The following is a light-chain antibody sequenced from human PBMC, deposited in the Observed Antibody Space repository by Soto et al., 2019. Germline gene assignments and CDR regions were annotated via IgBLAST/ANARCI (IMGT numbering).Light chain of an antibody. CDR3: QHANTFPLT. CDR1: QGINNW. Sequence: DIQMTQSPSSVSASVGDRVTITCRASQGINNWLAWYQQKPEKAPKLLSYTTISLQSGAPSRFSSSGSRTVFPLTISILQPEDFATYYCQHANTFPLTFGGGTKVEIK. J-gene: IGKJ4*01. V-gene: IGKV1D-12*01. CDR2: TTI.